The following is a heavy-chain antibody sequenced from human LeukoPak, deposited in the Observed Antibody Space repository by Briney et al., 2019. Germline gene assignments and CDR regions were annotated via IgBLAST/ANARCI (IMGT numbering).Heavy chain of an antibody. V-gene: IGHV3-23*01. CDR3: AKRVPYSSSTAYLDS. J-gene: IGHJ4*02. Sequence: GGSLRLSCAASGFTFSSYGMNWVRQAPGKGLEWVSAISDDGRNTYYAGSVKGRFTISRDNSKNMLYLQMNSLRAEDTAVYYCAKRVPYSSSTAYLDSWGQGALVTVSS. CDR2: ISDDGRNT. D-gene: IGHD6-6*01. CDR1: GFTFSSYG.